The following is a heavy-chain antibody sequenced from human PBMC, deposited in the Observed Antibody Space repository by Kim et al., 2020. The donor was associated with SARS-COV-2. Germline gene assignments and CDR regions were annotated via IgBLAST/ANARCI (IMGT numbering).Heavy chain of an antibody. D-gene: IGHD3-16*01. CDR2: KSDDGTT. CDR3: THDGA. V-gene: IGHV3-15*01. Sequence: KSDDGTTDYAAPVNGRFTISRDDSKKTLYLQMNSLETEDTAVYYCTHDGAWGQGTLVTVSS. J-gene: IGHJ5*02.